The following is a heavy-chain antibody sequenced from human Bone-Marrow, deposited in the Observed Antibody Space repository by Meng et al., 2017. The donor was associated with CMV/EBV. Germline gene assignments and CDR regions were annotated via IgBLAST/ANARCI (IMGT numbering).Heavy chain of an antibody. V-gene: IGHV3-74*01. J-gene: IGHJ6*02. CDR3: ARDPLISYCSSTSCYPGWYYYYGMDV. CDR2: INSDGSST. CDR1: GFTFSSYW. D-gene: IGHD2-2*01. Sequence: GESLKISCAASGFTFSSYWMHWVRQAPGKGLVWVSRINSDGSSTSYADSVKGRFTISRDNAKNTLELQMNSLRAEDTAVYYCARDPLISYCSSTSCYPGWYYYYGMDVWGQGTTVTVSS.